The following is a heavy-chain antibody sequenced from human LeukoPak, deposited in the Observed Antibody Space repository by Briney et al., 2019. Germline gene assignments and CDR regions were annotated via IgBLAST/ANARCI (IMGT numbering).Heavy chain of an antibody. CDR3: TIIRTGTTIR. Sequence: GGSLRLSCAASGFTFSSYSMTWVRQAPGKGLEWVSSISSSSSYIYYADSVKGRFTISRDNAKNSLYLQMNSLRAEDTAVYYCTIIRTGTTIRWGLGTLVTVSS. D-gene: IGHD1-1*01. J-gene: IGHJ4*02. CDR1: GFTFSSYS. V-gene: IGHV3-21*01. CDR2: ISSSSSYI.